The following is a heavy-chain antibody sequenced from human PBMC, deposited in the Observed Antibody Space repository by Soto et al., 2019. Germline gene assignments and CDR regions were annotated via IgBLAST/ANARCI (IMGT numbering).Heavy chain of an antibody. CDR1: GFSLTTRGMC. CDR3: AHRQVTRNLYYYYYGMDV. CDR2: IDWDDDK. J-gene: IGHJ6*02. D-gene: IGHD2-21*02. V-gene: IGHV2-70*12. Sequence: SGPTLVNPTPTLTLTCTFSGFSLTTRGMCVNWLRQPPGKALEWLARIDWDDDKFYSPSLRTRLTISKDASKNQVVLAMTNIDPVDTGTYYCAHRQVTRNLYYYYYGMDVWGQGTTVTVSS.